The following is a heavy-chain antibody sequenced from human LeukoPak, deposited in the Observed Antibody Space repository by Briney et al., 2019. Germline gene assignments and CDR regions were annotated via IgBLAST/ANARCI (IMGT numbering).Heavy chain of an antibody. CDR3: ARLSNGYYGSGSYYNTQGYYYYMDV. D-gene: IGHD3-10*01. J-gene: IGHJ6*03. CDR1: GFTFSSYS. Sequence: PGGSLRLSCAASGFTFSSYSMNWVRQAPGKGLEWVSYISSSSSTIYYADSVKGRFTISRDNAKNSLYLQMNSLRAEDTAVYYCARLSNGYYGSGSYYNTQGYYYYMDVWGKGTTVTISS. CDR2: ISSSSSTI. V-gene: IGHV3-48*01.